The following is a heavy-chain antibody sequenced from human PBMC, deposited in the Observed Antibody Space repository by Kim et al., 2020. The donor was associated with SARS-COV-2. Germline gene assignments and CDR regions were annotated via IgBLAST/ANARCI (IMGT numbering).Heavy chain of an antibody. D-gene: IGHD6-13*01. CDR2: MNPDSGDT. J-gene: IGHJ5*02. CDR3: ARLWYPRPDWVDP. Sequence: ASVKVSCKASGYTFTDYNIHWVRQAPGQGLEWMGRMNPDSGDTIHAQKFQGRVTMTRDTSISTAYMDLSGLTSDDTAVYYCARLWYPRPDWVDPWGQGTLVTVSS. CDR1: GYTFTDYN. V-gene: IGHV1-2*06.